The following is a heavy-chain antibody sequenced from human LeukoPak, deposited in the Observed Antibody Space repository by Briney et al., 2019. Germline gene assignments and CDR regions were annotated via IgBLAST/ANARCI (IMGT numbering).Heavy chain of an antibody. J-gene: IGHJ4*02. CDR1: GFTFSSYG. CDR3: AKSQEPWMAAAGNDY. Sequence: QSGGSLRLSCAASGFTFSSYGMHWVRQAPGKGLEWVAVISYDGSNKYYADSVKGRFTISRDNSKNTLYLQINSLRAEDTAVYYCAKSQEPWMAAAGNDYWGQGTLVTVSS. V-gene: IGHV3-30*18. D-gene: IGHD6-13*01. CDR2: ISYDGSNK.